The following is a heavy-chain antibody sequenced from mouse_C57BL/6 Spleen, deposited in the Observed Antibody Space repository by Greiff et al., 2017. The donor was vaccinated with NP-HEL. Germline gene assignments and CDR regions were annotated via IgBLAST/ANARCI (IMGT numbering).Heavy chain of an antibody. CDR1: GYTFTSYW. Sequence: QVQLQQPGAELVKPGASVKMSCKASGYTFTSYWITWVKQRPGQGLEWIGDIYPGSGSTNYNEKFKSKATLTVDTSSSTAYMQLSSLTSEDSAVYYCARYGDYDPYYAMDYWGQGTSVTVSS. V-gene: IGHV1-55*01. CDR3: ARYGDYDPYYAMDY. J-gene: IGHJ4*01. CDR2: IYPGSGST. D-gene: IGHD2-4*01.